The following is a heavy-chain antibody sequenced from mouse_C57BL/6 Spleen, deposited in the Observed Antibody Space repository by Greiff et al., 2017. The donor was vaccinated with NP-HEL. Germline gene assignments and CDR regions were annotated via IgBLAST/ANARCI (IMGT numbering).Heavy chain of an antibody. J-gene: IGHJ3*01. CDR3: ARNADYDYLFAY. V-gene: IGHV1-55*01. CDR1: GYTFTSYW. Sequence: VQLQQSGAELVKPGASVKMSCKASGYTFTSYWITWVKQRPGQGLEWIGDIYPGSGSTNYNEKFKSKATLTVDTSSSTAYMQLSSLTSEDSAVYYCARNADYDYLFAYWGQGTLVTVSA. CDR2: IYPGSGST. D-gene: IGHD2-4*01.